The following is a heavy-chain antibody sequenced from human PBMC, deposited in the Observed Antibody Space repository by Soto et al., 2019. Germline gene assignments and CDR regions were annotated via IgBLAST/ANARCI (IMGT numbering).Heavy chain of an antibody. Sequence: ASVKVSCKASGYTFTSYDINWVRQATGQGLEWMGWMNPNSGNTGYAQKFQGRVTMTRNTSISTAYMELSSLRSEDTAVYYCARGNFLVATSNDAFDIWGQGTMVTVSS. D-gene: IGHD5-12*01. CDR1: GYTFTSYD. CDR2: MNPNSGNT. J-gene: IGHJ3*02. CDR3: ARGNFLVATSNDAFDI. V-gene: IGHV1-8*01.